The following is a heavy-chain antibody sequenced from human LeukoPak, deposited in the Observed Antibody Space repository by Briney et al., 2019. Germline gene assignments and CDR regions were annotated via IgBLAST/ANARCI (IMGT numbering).Heavy chain of an antibody. CDR2: IYYSGSI. V-gene: IGHV4-30-4*01. D-gene: IGHD3-22*01. Sequence: SETLSLTCTVSGGSISSGDSYWSWIRQPPGKGLEWIGYIYYSGSIYYNPSLKSRVTISLDTSKNQFSLKLSSVTAADTAVYYCARDPDSSGYYSNWFDPWGQGTLVTVSS. CDR1: GGSISSGDSY. CDR3: ARDPDSSGYYSNWFDP. J-gene: IGHJ5*02.